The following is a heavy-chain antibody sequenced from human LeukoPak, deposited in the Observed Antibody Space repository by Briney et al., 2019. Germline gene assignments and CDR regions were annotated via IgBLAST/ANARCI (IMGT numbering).Heavy chain of an antibody. V-gene: IGHV1-2*02. J-gene: IGHJ4*02. Sequence: ASVKVSCKASGYTFTGYYMHWVRQAPGQGLEWMGWINPNSGGTNYAQKFQGRVTMTRDTSISTAYMELSRLRSDDTAVYYCARAGKATTSPTGRYWGQGTLVTVSS. D-gene: IGHD1-26*01. CDR2: INPNSGGT. CDR1: GYTFTGYY. CDR3: ARAGKATTSPTGRY.